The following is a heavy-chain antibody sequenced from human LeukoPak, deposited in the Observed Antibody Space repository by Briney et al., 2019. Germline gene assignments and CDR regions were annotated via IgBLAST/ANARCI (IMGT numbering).Heavy chain of an antibody. CDR3: ARQDSSSWYFYCGMDV. Sequence: SETLSLTCTVSGGSISSSTYYWGWIRQPPGKGLEWIGSLYYSGSTYYNPSLKSRVTISVDTSKNQFSLKLYSVTAADTAVYYCARQDSSSWYFYCGMDVWGQGTTVTVSS. J-gene: IGHJ6*02. CDR2: LYYSGST. V-gene: IGHV4-39*01. CDR1: GGSISSSTYY. D-gene: IGHD6-13*01.